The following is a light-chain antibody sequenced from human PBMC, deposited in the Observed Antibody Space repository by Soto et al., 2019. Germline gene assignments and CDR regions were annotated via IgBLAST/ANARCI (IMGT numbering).Light chain of an antibody. CDR3: QQLDNVPLT. V-gene: IGKV1-33*01. CDR2: DAS. J-gene: IGKJ4*01. CDR1: RDITDY. Sequence: DIQMTQSPSSLSASVGDRVAITCQASRDITDYLNWYQQKPGKAPKLLIYDASKLETGVPSRFSGSGSGTDFTLTITSLQPEDIATYYCQQLDNVPLTFGGGTKVDIK.